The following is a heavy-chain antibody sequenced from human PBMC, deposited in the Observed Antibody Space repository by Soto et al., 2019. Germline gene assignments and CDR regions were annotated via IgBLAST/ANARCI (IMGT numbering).Heavy chain of an antibody. Sequence: PSETLSLTCTVSGGSISGYYWSWIRQPPGKGLEWIGYIYYSGSTNYNPSLKSRVTISADTSKNQFSLKLTSVTAADTAVYYCARGGYSSGWNNYFDYWGQGTLVTVSS. J-gene: IGHJ4*02. CDR3: ARGGYSSGWNNYFDY. CDR2: IYYSGST. V-gene: IGHV4-59*01. CDR1: GGSISGYY. D-gene: IGHD6-19*01.